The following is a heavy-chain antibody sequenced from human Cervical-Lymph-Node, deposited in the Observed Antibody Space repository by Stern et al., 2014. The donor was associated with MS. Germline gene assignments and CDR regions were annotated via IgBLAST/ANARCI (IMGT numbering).Heavy chain of an antibody. CDR3: AKLSHGSGRDS. Sequence: QLVQSGAEVKKPGASVKVSCRSSGSTFTGYYMHWVRQAPGHGLEWMGWINPNTGGTNYAQKLQDRVTMTTDTSISTTYMELSRLRSDDTAVYYCAKLSHGSGRDSWGQGTLVTVSS. CDR1: GSTFTGYY. J-gene: IGHJ4*02. CDR2: INPNTGGT. D-gene: IGHD3-10*01. V-gene: IGHV1-2*02.